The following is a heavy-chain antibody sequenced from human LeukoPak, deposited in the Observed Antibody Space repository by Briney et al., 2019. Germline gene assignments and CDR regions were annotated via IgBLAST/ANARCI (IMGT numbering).Heavy chain of an antibody. D-gene: IGHD6-6*01. CDR1: GFTFSSYA. CDR3: ADLVDY. J-gene: IGHJ4*02. Sequence: GGSLRLSCAASGFTFSSYAMHWVRQAPGKGLEWVAVISYDGSNKYYADSVKGRFTISRDNSKDTLYLQMNSLRGEDTAVYYCADLVDYWGQGTLVTVSS. V-gene: IGHV3-30*01. CDR2: ISYDGSNK.